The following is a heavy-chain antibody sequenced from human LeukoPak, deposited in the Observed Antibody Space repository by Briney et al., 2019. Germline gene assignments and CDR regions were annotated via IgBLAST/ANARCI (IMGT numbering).Heavy chain of an antibody. CDR2: INHSGST. D-gene: IGHD3-10*01. J-gene: IGHJ4*02. V-gene: IGHV4-34*01. CDR3: ASLEGRSGSYYNFDY. Sequence: SETLSLTCAVYGGSFSGYYWSWIRQPPGKGLEWIGEINHSGSTNYNPSLKSRVTISVDTSKSQFSLKLSSVTAADTAVYYCASLEGRSGSYYNFDYWGQGTLVTVSS. CDR1: GGSFSGYY.